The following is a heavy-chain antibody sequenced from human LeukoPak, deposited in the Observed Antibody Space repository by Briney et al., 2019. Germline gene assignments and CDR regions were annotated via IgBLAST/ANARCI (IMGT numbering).Heavy chain of an antibody. D-gene: IGHD6-6*01. CDR3: AREGAARPHIHFDS. V-gene: IGHV3-21*01. CDR1: GFTFSSYS. Sequence: GGSLRLSCAASGFTFSSYSMNWVRQAPGKGLEWVSSISSSSSYIYYADSVKGRFTISRDNAKNSLYLQMNSLRAEDTAVYYCAREGAARPHIHFDSWGQGTLVTVSS. J-gene: IGHJ4*02. CDR2: ISSSSSYI.